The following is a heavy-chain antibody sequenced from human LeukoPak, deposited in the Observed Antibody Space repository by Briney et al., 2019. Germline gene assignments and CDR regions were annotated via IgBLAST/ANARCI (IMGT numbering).Heavy chain of an antibody. CDR2: IYYSGST. V-gene: IGHV4-34*01. D-gene: IGHD3-10*01. Sequence: SETLSLTCAVYGGSFSDYYWSWIRQPPGKGLEWIGSIYYSGSTYYNPSLKSRVTISVDTSKNQFSLKLNSVTAADTAVYYCARSGWFGEASMLWGQGTLVTVSS. CDR1: GGSFSDYY. J-gene: IGHJ4*02. CDR3: ARSGWFGEASML.